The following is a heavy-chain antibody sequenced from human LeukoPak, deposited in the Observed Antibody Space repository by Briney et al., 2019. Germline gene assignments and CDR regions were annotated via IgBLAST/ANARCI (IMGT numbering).Heavy chain of an antibody. J-gene: IGHJ5*01. Sequence: QSGGSLRLSCAASGFTFSSCWMSWVRQPPGKGLEWVANIKQGGSEKYYVDSVRGRFIISRDNAKYSLYLQMYSLRAEDTAVYCCPRAPTGSVGYCSSVSCQADSWGHGTLVTVSS. CDR3: PRAPTGSVGYCSSVSCQADS. V-gene: IGHV3-7*01. D-gene: IGHD2-2*01. CDR1: GFTFSSCW. CDR2: IKQGGSEK.